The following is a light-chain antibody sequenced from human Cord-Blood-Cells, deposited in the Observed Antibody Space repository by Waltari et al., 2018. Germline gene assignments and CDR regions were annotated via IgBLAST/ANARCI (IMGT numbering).Light chain of an antibody. V-gene: IGLV1-47*01. CDR1: SSNIGRNY. J-gene: IGLJ1*01. CDR2: RNN. Sequence: QSVLPQPPSASGTPGQRVTISCSGRSSNIGRNYVYWYQQLPGPAPKLLIYRNNYRPSGVPDGFSGSKSGASASLAISGLRSEDEADYDCAAWDDSLSGYVFGTGTKVTVL. CDR3: AAWDDSLSGYV.